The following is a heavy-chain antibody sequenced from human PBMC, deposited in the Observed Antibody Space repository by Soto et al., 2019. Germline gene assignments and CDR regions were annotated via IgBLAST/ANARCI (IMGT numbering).Heavy chain of an antibody. Sequence: QVQLVESGGGVVQPGRSLRLSCAASGFTFSSYGMHWVRQAPGKGLEWVAVISYDGSNKYYADSVKGRFTISRDNSKNKXYLQMNSLRAEDTAVYYCAKAQYCSSTSCSYGMDVWGQGPTVTVSS. CDR3: AKAQYCSSTSCSYGMDV. J-gene: IGHJ6*02. CDR1: GFTFSSYG. V-gene: IGHV3-30*18. CDR2: ISYDGSNK. D-gene: IGHD2-2*01.